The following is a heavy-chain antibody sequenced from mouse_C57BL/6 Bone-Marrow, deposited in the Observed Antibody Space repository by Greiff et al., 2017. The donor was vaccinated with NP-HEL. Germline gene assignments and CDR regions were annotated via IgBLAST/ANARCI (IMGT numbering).Heavy chain of an antibody. V-gene: IGHV1-15*01. CDR2: IDPETGGT. J-gene: IGHJ2*01. D-gene: IGHD1-1*01. Sequence: VQLQQSGPELVRPGASVTLSCKASGYTFTDYEMHWVKQTPVHGLEWIGAIDPETGGTAYNQKFKGKAILTADKSSSTAYMELRSLTSEDSAVYYCTRVTTGVDYWGQGTTLTVSS. CDR1: GYTFTDYE. CDR3: TRVTTGVDY.